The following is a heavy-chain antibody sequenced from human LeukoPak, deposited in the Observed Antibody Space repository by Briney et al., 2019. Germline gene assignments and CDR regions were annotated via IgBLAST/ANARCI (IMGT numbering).Heavy chain of an antibody. CDR2: VSGRGANT. J-gene: IGHJ3*02. Sequence: GGSLRLSCAASGFTFSSYAMSWVRQAPGKGLEWVSSVSGRGANTYYADSVQGRFTISRDNSKNTLYLQMNSLRAEDTAVYYCARKKWEPTSNDAFDIWGQGTMVTVSS. CDR1: GFTFSSYA. D-gene: IGHD1-26*01. V-gene: IGHV3-23*01. CDR3: ARKKWEPTSNDAFDI.